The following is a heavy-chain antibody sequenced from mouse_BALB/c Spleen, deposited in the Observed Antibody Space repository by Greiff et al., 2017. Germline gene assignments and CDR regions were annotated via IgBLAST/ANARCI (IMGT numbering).Heavy chain of an antibody. J-gene: IGHJ2*01. V-gene: IGHV5-4*02. Sequence: EVQLVESGGGLVKPGGSLKLSCAASGFTFSDYYMYWVRQTPEKRLEWVATISDGGSYTYYPDSVKGRFTISRDNAKNNLYLQMSSLKSEDTAMYYCARDSSGDYWGQGTTLTVSS. CDR2: ISDGGSYT. CDR3: ARDSSGDY. D-gene: IGHD3-1*01. CDR1: GFTFSDYY.